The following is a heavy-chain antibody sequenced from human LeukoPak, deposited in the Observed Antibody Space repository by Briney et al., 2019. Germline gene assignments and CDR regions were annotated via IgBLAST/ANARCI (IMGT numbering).Heavy chain of an antibody. V-gene: IGHV3-7*01. Sequence: GGSLRLSCAASGFTFSSYWMSWVRQAPGKGLEWVANIKQDGSEKYYVDSVKGRFTISRDNAKNSLYLQMNSLRAEDTAVYYCAKCDYGFIYYFDYWGQGTLVTVSS. CDR3: AKCDYGFIYYFDY. D-gene: IGHD4-17*01. CDR2: IKQDGSEK. CDR1: GFTFSSYW. J-gene: IGHJ4*02.